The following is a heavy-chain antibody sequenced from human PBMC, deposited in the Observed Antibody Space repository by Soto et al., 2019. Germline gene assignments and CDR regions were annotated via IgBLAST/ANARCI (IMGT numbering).Heavy chain of an antibody. Sequence: GGSLRLSCAASGFTFSNAWMNWVRQAPGKGLEWVGRIKSKTDGGTTDYAAPVKGRFTISRDDSKNTLYLQMNSLKTEDTAVYYCTTPNIVVVPAAPSYYYYYYGTDVWGQGTTVTVSS. V-gene: IGHV3-15*07. CDR3: TTPNIVVVPAAPSYYYYYYGTDV. CDR1: GFTFSNAW. J-gene: IGHJ6*02. CDR2: IKSKTDGGTT. D-gene: IGHD2-2*01.